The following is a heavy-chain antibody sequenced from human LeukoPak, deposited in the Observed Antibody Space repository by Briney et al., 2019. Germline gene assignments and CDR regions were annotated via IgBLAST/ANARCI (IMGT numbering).Heavy chain of an antibody. CDR1: GFIFNNYG. CDR3: AKGSSGYFADL. D-gene: IGHD3-22*01. J-gene: IGHJ5*02. Sequence: GGSLRLSCAASGFIFNNYGLIWVRQAPGKGLEWVSAISNDGGGTQYADFVEGRFTISRDNSKNTIFLQMSSLRAEDTALYYCAKGSSGYFADLWGQGTLVTVSS. V-gene: IGHV3-23*01. CDR2: ISNDGGGT.